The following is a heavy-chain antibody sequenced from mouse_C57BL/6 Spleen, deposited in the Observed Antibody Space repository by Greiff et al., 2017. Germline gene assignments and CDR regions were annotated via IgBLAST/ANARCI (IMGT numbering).Heavy chain of an antibody. J-gene: IGHJ1*03. V-gene: IGHV1-5*01. Sequence: VQLQQSGTVLARPGASVKMSCKTSGYTFTSYWMHWVKQRPGQGLEWIGAIYPGNSDTSYNQKFKGKAKLTAVTSASTAYMELSSLTNEDSAVYYCTRRVEYYYGRSSYWYFDVWGTGTTVTVSS. CDR1: GYTFTSYW. CDR2: IYPGNSDT. CDR3: TRRVEYYYGRSSYWYFDV. D-gene: IGHD1-1*01.